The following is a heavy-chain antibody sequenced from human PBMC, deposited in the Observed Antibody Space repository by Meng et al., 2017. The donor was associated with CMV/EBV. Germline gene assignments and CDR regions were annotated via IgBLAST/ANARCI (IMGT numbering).Heavy chain of an antibody. CDR1: GFTFTGYY. Sequence: GESLKISCAASGFTFTGYYMHWVRQAPGQGLEWMGWINPNSGGTNYAQKFQGRVTMTRDTSISTAYMELSRLRSDDTAVYYCARDPLFGFDPWGQGTLVTVSS. J-gene: IGHJ5*02. D-gene: IGHD2-21*01. V-gene: IGHV1-2*02. CDR3: ARDPLFGFDP. CDR2: INPNSGGT.